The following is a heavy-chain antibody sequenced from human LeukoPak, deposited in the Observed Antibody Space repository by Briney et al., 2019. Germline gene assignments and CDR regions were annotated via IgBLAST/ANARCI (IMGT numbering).Heavy chain of an antibody. CDR2: IWYDGSNK. Sequence: PDGSLKLSCAASGFTFSSYGMHWVRQAPGKGLEWVAVIWYDGSNKYYADSVKGRFTISRDSSKNTVYLQMNSLRAEDTAMYYCARAYYYDSRVTPDYWGQGTL. J-gene: IGHJ4*02. V-gene: IGHV3-33*01. CDR1: GFTFSSYG. CDR3: ARAYYYDSRVTPDY. D-gene: IGHD3-22*01.